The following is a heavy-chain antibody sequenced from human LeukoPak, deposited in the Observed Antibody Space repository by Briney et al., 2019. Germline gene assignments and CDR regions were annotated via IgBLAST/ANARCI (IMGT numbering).Heavy chain of an antibody. Sequence: GASAKVSCKASGGTFSSYAISWVRQAPGQGLEWMGRIIPILGIANYAQKFQGRVTITADKSTSTAYMELSSLRSEDTAVYYCASPYYDYVWGSYRSKGWFDYWGQGTLVTVSS. CDR2: IIPILGIA. CDR3: ASPYYDYVWGSYRSKGWFDY. V-gene: IGHV1-69*04. D-gene: IGHD3-16*02. CDR1: GGTFSSYA. J-gene: IGHJ4*02.